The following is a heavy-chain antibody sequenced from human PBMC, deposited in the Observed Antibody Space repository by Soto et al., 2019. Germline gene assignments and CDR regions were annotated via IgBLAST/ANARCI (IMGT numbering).Heavy chain of an antibody. CDR3: ARRYCSGGTCYSRAAFDI. J-gene: IGHJ3*02. CDR2: ISSRGGTT. D-gene: IGHD2-15*01. Sequence: PGGSLRLSCAASGFTFSDYYMNWIRQAPGKGLEWVSYISSRGGTTYYSVSVKGRFTISRDNARNSLSLQMNGLRAEDTAVYYCARRYCSGGTCYSRAAFDIWGQGTMVTVSS. CDR1: GFTFSDYY. V-gene: IGHV3-11*01.